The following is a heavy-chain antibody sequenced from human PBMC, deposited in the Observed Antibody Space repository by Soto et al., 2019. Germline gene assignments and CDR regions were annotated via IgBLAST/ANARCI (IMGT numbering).Heavy chain of an antibody. J-gene: IGHJ5*02. CDR3: ARYSPELWFGELSWFDP. D-gene: IGHD3-10*01. CDR2: IYYSGST. Sequence: PSETLSLTCTVSGGSISSGGYYWSWIRQHPGKGLEWIGSIYYSGSTYYNPSLKSRVTISVDTSKNQFSLKLSSVTAADTAVYYCARYSPELWFGELSWFDPWGQGTLVTVSS. CDR1: GGSISSGGYY. V-gene: IGHV4-39*01.